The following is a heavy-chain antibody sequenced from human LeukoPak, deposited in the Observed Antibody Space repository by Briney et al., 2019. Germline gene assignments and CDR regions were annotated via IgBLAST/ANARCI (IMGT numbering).Heavy chain of an antibody. V-gene: IGHV3-23*01. CDR2: ISGSGGST. J-gene: IGHJ5*02. Sequence: PGGSLRLSCAASGFTFSSYAMSWVRQAPGKGLEWVSAISGSGGSTYYADSVKGRFTISRDNAKNSLYLQMNSLRAEDTAVYYCARDRGIAAAGTGPNWFDPWGQGTLVTVSS. D-gene: IGHD6-13*01. CDR3: ARDRGIAAAGTGPNWFDP. CDR1: GFTFSSYA.